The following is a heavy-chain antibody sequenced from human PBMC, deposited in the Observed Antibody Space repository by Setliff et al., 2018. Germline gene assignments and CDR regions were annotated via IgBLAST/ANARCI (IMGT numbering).Heavy chain of an antibody. V-gene: IGHV3-66*01. Sequence: LKISCAASGFTVSSNYMSWVRQAPGKGLEWVSVIYSGGSTYYADSVKGRFTISRDNSKNTLYLQMNSLRAEDTAVYYCARGPYCSSTSCYDAFDIWGQGTMVTVSS. D-gene: IGHD2-2*01. CDR3: ARGPYCSSTSCYDAFDI. J-gene: IGHJ3*02. CDR2: IYSGGST. CDR1: GFTVSSNY.